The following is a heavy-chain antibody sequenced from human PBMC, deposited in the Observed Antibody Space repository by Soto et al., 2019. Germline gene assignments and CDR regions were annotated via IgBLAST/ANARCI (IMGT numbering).Heavy chain of an antibody. CDR1: GYTFNTYY. V-gene: IGHV1-46*02. CDR3: ARGGHIAVVTASFDP. Sequence: ASVKVSCKSSGYTFNTYYLHWVRQAPGQALEWMGVIHPSGGGTTYAQKFLGRVTVTRDTFTSTVFMELSSLRSDDTAVYYCARGGHIAVVTASFDPWGQGTLVTVSS. CDR2: IHPSGGGT. D-gene: IGHD2-21*02. J-gene: IGHJ5*02.